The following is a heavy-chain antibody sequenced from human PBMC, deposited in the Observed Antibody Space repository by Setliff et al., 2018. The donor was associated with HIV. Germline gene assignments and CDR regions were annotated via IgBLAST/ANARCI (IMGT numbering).Heavy chain of an antibody. CDR1: GYSISSGYY. D-gene: IGHD5-12*01. Sequence: SETLSLTCAVSGYSISSGYYWGWIRQPPGKGLEWIGEISHTGSTNYNPSLRSRVTMSVDKSMSQFSLKLSSVTAADTAVYYCARSPGVATITIFDYWGQGTLVTVSS. V-gene: IGHV4-38-2*01. CDR3: ARSPGVATITIFDY. CDR2: ISHTGST. J-gene: IGHJ4*02.